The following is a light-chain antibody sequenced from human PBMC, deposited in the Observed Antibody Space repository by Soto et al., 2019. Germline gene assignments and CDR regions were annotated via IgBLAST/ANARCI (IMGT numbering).Light chain of an antibody. J-gene: IGKJ5*01. CDR2: DAY. CDR3: QQRHMLPIT. V-gene: IGKV3-11*01. CDR1: QSFRGL. Sequence: EVVLTQSPVTLSLSPGERATLSCRARQSFRGLLAWYQQKPGQAPRLLIYDAYNRATGIPPRFSGSGSGTEFTLTISSLEPEDSAVYYCQQRHMLPITFGQGTRLEIK.